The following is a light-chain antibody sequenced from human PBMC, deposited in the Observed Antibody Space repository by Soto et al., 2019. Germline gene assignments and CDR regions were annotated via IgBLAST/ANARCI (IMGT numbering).Light chain of an antibody. V-gene: IGLV2-14*01. J-gene: IGLJ1*01. CDR2: EVN. CDR3: SSHSSSRTDYV. Sequence: QSALAQPASVSGSPGQSITISCTGSTSDIGSAKYVSWYQQHPGKAPKVMIYEVNNRPSGVSNRFSGSKSGNTASLTISGLQGEDEGDYYCSSHSSSRTDYVFGTGTKLTVL. CDR1: TSDIGSAKY.